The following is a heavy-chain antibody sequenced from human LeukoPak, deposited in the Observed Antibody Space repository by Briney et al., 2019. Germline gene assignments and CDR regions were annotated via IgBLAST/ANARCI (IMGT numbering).Heavy chain of an antibody. V-gene: IGHV3-30*02. J-gene: IGHJ5*02. D-gene: IGHD5-18*01. CDR3: ARQIKGYSYGSNWFDP. CDR1: GLTFMNFG. Sequence: GGSLRLSCAASGLTFMNFGMHWVRQAPGKGLEWVAFIRYDGSYNYYADSVKGRFTISRDNSKNSLYLQMNSLRAEDTAVYYCARQIKGYSYGSNWFDPWGQGTLVTVSS. CDR2: IRYDGSYN.